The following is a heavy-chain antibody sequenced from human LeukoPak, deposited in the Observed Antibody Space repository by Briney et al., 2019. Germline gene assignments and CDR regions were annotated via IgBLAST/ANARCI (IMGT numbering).Heavy chain of an antibody. V-gene: IGHV4-38-2*02. D-gene: IGHD5-12*01. CDR2: IYHSGST. CDR1: GYSISSGYY. J-gene: IGHJ4*02. Sequence: SETLSLTCTVSGYSISSGYYWGWIRQPPGKGLEWIGSIYHSGSTYYNPSLKSRVTISVDTSKNQFSLKLSSVTAADTAVYYCARVLSGYDGFDYWGQGTLVTVSS. CDR3: ARVLSGYDGFDY.